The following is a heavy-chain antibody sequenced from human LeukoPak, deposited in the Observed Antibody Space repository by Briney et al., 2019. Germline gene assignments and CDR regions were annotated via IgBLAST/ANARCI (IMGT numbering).Heavy chain of an antibody. Sequence: LGESLKISCKGSGYSFTTYWIGWVRQMPGKGLEWMGIIYPGDSDTRYSPSFQGQVTISADKSISTAYLQWSSLKASDTAMYYCARRISESGKHVFDIWGQGTMVTVSS. V-gene: IGHV5-51*01. CDR3: ARRISESGKHVFDI. J-gene: IGHJ3*02. CDR2: IYPGDSDT. CDR1: GYSFTTYW.